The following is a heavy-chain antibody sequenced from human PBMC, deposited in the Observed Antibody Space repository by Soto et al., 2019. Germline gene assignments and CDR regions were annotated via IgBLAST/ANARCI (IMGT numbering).Heavy chain of an antibody. CDR1: GGSFSGYY. J-gene: IGHJ4*02. Sequence: PSETLSLTCAVYGGSFSGYYWGWIRQPPGKGREWIGEINHSGSTNYNPSLKSRVTISVDTSKNHFSLKLSSVSAADSAVYYCARERRVVGGYSASWYDYFDYWAQGTLVTVSS. V-gene: IGHV4-34*01. D-gene: IGHD6-13*01. CDR2: INHSGST. CDR3: ARERRVVGGYSASWYDYFDY.